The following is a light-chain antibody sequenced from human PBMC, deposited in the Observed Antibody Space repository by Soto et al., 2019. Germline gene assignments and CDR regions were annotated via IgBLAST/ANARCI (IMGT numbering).Light chain of an antibody. CDR3: ASHTTSGTWV. CDR2: QVS. V-gene: IGLV2-14*01. Sequence: QSALTQAASASGSPGQSITISCSGTSNDVGAYDFVSWYQQHPGKAPKLMIFQVSNRPSGVSSRFSGSKSGNTASLTISGLQPEDEADYYCASHTTSGTWVFGGGTQLTVL. CDR1: SNDVGAYDF. J-gene: IGLJ3*02.